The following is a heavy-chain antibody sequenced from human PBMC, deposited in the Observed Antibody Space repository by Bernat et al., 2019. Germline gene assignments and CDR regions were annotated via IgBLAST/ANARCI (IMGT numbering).Heavy chain of an antibody. Sequence: QVQLQPWGAGLLKPSETLSLTCSVYGGSLSGHNCSWIRQTPGKGLEWIGEINHYGGTNYNPSLKSRGTISVDTSKNQFSLRLSSVTVADTALYYCTRHAAGGYYSDFWGQGSLVTVSS. V-gene: IGHV4-34*01. CDR1: GGSLSGHN. CDR3: TRHAAGGYYSDF. CDR2: INHYGGT. J-gene: IGHJ4*02. D-gene: IGHD6-25*01.